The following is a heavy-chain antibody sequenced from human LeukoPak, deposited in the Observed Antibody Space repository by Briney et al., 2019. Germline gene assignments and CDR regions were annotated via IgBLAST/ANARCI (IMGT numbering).Heavy chain of an antibody. V-gene: IGHV4-59*01. CDR2: IYYSWGT. D-gene: IGHD4/OR15-4a*01. J-gene: IGHJ6*02. CDR1: GGSISTYY. Sequence: SETLSLTCTVSGGSISTYYWSWIRQPPGKGLEWDGYIYYSWGTNYNPSLTSRVTISVDTSNNQFSLTVSSITAAATAVFFYARGAVLSYSCYYYGMDVWGQGTTVTVSS. CDR3: ARGAVLSYSCYYYGMDV.